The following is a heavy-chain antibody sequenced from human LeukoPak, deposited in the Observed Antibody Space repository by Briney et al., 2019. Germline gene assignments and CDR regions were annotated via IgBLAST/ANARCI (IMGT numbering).Heavy chain of an antibody. CDR2: ISSSSSYI. CDR1: GFTFSGYW. CDR3: AKDLIPYGSGSYFFDC. J-gene: IGHJ4*02. Sequence: PGGSLRLSCAASGFTFSGYWMHWVRQAPGKGLEWVSSISSSSSYIEYADSVKGRFTISRDNAKNSLYLQMNSLRAEDTAVYYCAKDLIPYGSGSYFFDCWGQGILVTVSS. V-gene: IGHV3-21*01. D-gene: IGHD3-10*01.